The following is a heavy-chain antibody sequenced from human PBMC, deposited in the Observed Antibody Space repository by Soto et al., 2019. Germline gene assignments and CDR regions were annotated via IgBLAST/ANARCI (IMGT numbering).Heavy chain of an antibody. Sequence: QVQLVQSGAEVRKPGSSVKVSCKTSGGTVSSFAITWVRQAPGQGLEWMGGIIPMLGTTTYAQKFQGRVTITADDSTGTTYMELNIRRSEDTAVYYCARPSVCRGGRCYSFDPCGQGTLVAVSS. D-gene: IGHD2-15*01. CDR3: ARPSVCRGGRCYSFDP. CDR1: GGTVSSFA. V-gene: IGHV1-69*11. CDR2: IIPMLGTT. J-gene: IGHJ5*02.